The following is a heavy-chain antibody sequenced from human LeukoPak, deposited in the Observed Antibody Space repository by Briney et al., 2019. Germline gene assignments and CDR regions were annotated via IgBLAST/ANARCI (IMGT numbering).Heavy chain of an antibody. CDR1: GGSISSYY. Sequence: SETLSLTCTASGGSISSYYWSWIRQPPGKGLEWIGYIYYSGSTNYNPSLKSRVTIPVDTSKNQFSLKLSSVTAADTAVYYCARMITMVRGVIVDYWGQGTLVTVSS. CDR2: IYYSGST. V-gene: IGHV4-59*01. J-gene: IGHJ4*02. CDR3: ARMITMVRGVIVDY. D-gene: IGHD3-10*01.